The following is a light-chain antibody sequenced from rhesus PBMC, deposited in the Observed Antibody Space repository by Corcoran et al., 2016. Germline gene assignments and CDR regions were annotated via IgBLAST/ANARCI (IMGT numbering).Light chain of an antibody. V-gene: IGLV2-23*01. CDR1: ISDIGDYVY. J-gene: IGLJ1*01. Sequence: QAALTQPPSVSGSPGQSVTISCTGTISDIGDYVYISWYQQEPGKAPKLMIYDVTKRPSGVSDRFSGSKSGNTASLTISGLQTDDEADYYCCSYAGTNTYIFGARTRLTVL. CDR2: DVT. CDR3: CSYAGTNTYI.